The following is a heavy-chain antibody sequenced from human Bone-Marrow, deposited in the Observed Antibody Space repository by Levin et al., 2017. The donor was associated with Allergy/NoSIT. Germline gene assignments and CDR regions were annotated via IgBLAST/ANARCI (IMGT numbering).Heavy chain of an antibody. CDR3: ASDAKAVAGTDWYFDL. Sequence: PGGSLRLSCAASGFTFSSYWMSWVRQAPGKGLEWVANIKQDGSEKYYVDSVKGRFTISRDNAKNSLYLQMNSLRAEDTAVYYCASDAKAVAGTDWYFDLWGRGTLVTVSS. CDR1: GFTFSSYW. V-gene: IGHV3-7*01. D-gene: IGHD6-19*01. CDR2: IKQDGSEK. J-gene: IGHJ2*01.